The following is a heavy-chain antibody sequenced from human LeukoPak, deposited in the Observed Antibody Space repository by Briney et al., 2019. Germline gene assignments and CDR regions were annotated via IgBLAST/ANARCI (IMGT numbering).Heavy chain of an antibody. V-gene: IGHV3-7*01. CDR2: IKQDGSEK. CDR3: ARRQGAFDS. CDR1: GFTFSSYW. Sequence: GGPLRLSCAASGFTFSSYWITWVRQAPGKGLEWVANIKQDGSEKYYVDSVEGRFTISRDNAQSSLYLQMNNLRAEDTAVYYCARRQGAFDSWGHGTLVTVSS. J-gene: IGHJ4*01.